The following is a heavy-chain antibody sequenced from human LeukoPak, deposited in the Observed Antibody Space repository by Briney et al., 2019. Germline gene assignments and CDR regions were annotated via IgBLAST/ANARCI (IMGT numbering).Heavy chain of an antibody. J-gene: IGHJ6*03. V-gene: IGHV1-2*02. CDR1: AYTFTGYY. CDR3: ARSEQFPYYMDV. D-gene: IGHD6-19*01. Sequence: ASVRVSCKASAYTFTGYYMHWVRQAPGQGLEWMGWIYPNSGGTNYAQKFQGRVTMTRDTSISTAYMELSRLRSDDTAVYYCARSEQFPYYMDVWGKGTTVTVSS. CDR2: IYPNSGGT.